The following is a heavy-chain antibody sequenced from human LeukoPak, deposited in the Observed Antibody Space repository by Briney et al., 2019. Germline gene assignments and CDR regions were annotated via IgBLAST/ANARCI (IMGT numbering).Heavy chain of an antibody. D-gene: IGHD3-3*02. CDR2: ITPKSGDT. CDR3: ARVRLADERAWAY. J-gene: IGHJ4*02. V-gene: IGHV1-2*02. CDR1: GYTFSDFY. Sequence: GASVKVSCKVSGYTFSDFYIHWVRQAPGQGLEYVGWITPKSGDTYSPQRFQGRVTMTRDASISTAYMELSSLRSDDTAVYFSARVRLADERAWAYWGQGTLVTVSS.